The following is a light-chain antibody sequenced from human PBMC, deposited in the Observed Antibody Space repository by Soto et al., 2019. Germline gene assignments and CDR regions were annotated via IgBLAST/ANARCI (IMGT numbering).Light chain of an antibody. CDR1: ESLVHSDGNTY. Sequence: DVVLTQTPLSSPVTLGQPASISCRSSESLVHSDGNTYLSWLQQRPGQPPRLLIYKISNRCSGVPDRFRGRGAGTDFTLQIGRVEPGEVGVYYCLQVTHFPRTFGQGTKVEI. CDR3: LQVTHFPRT. CDR2: KIS. V-gene: IGKV2-24*01. J-gene: IGKJ1*01.